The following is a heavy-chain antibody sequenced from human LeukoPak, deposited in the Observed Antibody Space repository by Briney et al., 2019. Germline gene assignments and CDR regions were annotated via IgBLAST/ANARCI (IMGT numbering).Heavy chain of an antibody. CDR3: AKDTEGGITMIVVAAFDY. J-gene: IGHJ4*02. CDR2: ISGSGGST. Sequence: GGSLRLSCAASGFTFTSYWMSWVRQAPGKGLEWVSAISGSGGSTYYADSVKGRFTISRDNSKNTLYLQMNSLRAEDTAVYYCAKDTEGGITMIVVAAFDYWGQGTLVTVSS. V-gene: IGHV3-23*01. D-gene: IGHD3-22*01. CDR1: GFTFTSYW.